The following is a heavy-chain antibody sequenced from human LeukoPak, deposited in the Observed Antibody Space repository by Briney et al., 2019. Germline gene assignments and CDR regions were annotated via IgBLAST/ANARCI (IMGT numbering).Heavy chain of an antibody. Sequence: ASVKVSCKASGGTFSSYAISWVRQAPGQGLEWMGGIIPIFGTANYAQKFQGRVRITADESTSTAYAELSSLRYEDTAVYYCASLVSSAAGAFDIWGQGTMVTVSS. CDR3: ASLVSSAAGAFDI. D-gene: IGHD6-13*01. V-gene: IGHV1-69*13. J-gene: IGHJ3*02. CDR2: IIPIFGTA. CDR1: GGTFSSYA.